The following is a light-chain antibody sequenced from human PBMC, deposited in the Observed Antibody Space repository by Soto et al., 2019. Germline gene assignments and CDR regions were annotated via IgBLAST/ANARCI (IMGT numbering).Light chain of an antibody. Sequence: EIVLTQSPATLSLSPGERATLSCRASQSVSSYLAWYQQKPGQAPRLLIYDASNRATGIPARFSGSGSGTYFTLTISSLEPEDFAVDYCQQPSNWPPLTFGGGTKIEIK. CDR1: QSVSSY. CDR2: DAS. V-gene: IGKV3-11*01. CDR3: QQPSNWPPLT. J-gene: IGKJ4*01.